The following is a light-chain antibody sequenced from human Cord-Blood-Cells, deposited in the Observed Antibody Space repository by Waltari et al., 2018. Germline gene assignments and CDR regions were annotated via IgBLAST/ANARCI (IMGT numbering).Light chain of an antibody. V-gene: IGKV3-20*01. CDR2: GAS. J-gene: IGKJ3*01. CDR1: QSVSSSY. CDR3: QQYGSSFT. Sequence: EIVLTQSPGTLSLSPGERATLSCRASQSVSSSYLAWYQQKPGQAPRRRIYGASSRATGIPDRFSGSGSGTDFTLTISRLEPEDFAVYYCQQYGSSFTFGPGTKVDIK.